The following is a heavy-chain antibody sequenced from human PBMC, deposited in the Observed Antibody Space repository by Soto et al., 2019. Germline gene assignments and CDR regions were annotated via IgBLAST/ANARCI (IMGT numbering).Heavy chain of an antibody. Sequence: GGSLRLSCTASGFTFSSYSMNWVRQAPGKGLEWVSSISSSGSYIYYADSVKGRFTISRDNAKNSLYLKMISLTAEDTAVYYCARDPYGSNSHRYSYYGMDVWGQGTTVTVSS. D-gene: IGHD4-4*01. V-gene: IGHV3-21*01. CDR1: GFTFSSYS. CDR2: ISSSGSYI. J-gene: IGHJ6*02. CDR3: ARDPYGSNSHRYSYYGMDV.